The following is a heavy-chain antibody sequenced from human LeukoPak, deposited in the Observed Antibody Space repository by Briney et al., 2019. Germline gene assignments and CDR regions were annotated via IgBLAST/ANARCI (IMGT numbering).Heavy chain of an antibody. Sequence: GGSLRLSCAASGFNFSSYEMNWVRQAPGKGLEWVSYISSSGSTIYYADSVKGRFTISRDNSKNTLYLQMNSLRVEDTAVYYCAKPDYYDSSGYNSSSYWGQGTLVTVSS. V-gene: IGHV3-48*03. CDR2: ISSSGSTI. D-gene: IGHD3-22*01. CDR3: AKPDYYDSSGYNSSSY. J-gene: IGHJ4*02. CDR1: GFNFSSYE.